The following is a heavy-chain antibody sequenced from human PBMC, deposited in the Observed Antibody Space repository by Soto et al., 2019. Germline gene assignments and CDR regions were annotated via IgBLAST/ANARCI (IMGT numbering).Heavy chain of an antibody. CDR1: GYSFTSYS. V-gene: IGHV1-3*01. J-gene: IGHJ3*02. Sequence: QVQLVQSGAEVKQPGASVSVSCKASGYSFTSYSMHWLRQAPGQRLEWMGWINAANGKRKYSQNFQGRVTVTTDTSASTAYMALSGLRSEDTAVYYCARYSADAFDIWGQGTMVTVSS. CDR3: ARYSADAFDI. D-gene: IGHD2-21*01. CDR2: INAANGKR.